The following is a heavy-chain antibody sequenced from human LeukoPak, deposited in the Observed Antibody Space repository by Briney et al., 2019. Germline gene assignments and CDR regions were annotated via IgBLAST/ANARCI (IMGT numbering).Heavy chain of an antibody. CDR2: ISSSGSTK. Sequence: KPGGSLRLSCAASGFIFSDYYMSWIHQAPGKGLEWVSYISSSGSTKYYADSVKGRFTISRDNAKNSLYLQMNSLRAEDTAVYYCARDYGSGNYPDAFDIWGQGTMVTVSS. CDR3: ARDYGSGNYPDAFDI. CDR1: GFIFSDYY. D-gene: IGHD3-10*01. J-gene: IGHJ3*02. V-gene: IGHV3-11*01.